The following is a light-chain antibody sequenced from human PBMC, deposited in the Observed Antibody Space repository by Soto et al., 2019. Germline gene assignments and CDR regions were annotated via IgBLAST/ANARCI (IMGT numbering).Light chain of an antibody. Sequence: DIQMTQSPSSLSASVGDRVTITCQASQDISNYLNWYQQKPGKAPKLLIYDASNLETGVPSRFSGSGSGTDFTFTISSLQPEDIATYYWQQSANLPPFTFGPGTKVDIK. J-gene: IGKJ3*01. CDR2: DAS. V-gene: IGKV1-33*01. CDR3: QQSANLPPFT. CDR1: QDISNY.